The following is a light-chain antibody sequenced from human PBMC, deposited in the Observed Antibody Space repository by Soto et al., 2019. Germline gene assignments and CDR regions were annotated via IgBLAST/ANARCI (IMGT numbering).Light chain of an antibody. Sequence: EIVLTQSPATLSLSPGERATLSCRASQSVSSYLAWFQQKPDQAPRLLIYDASNRATGIPARFSGSGSGTDFTLTISSLEPEDFAVYYCQQRSNWPWTFGQGTKVEI. V-gene: IGKV3-11*01. J-gene: IGKJ1*01. CDR1: QSVSSY. CDR3: QQRSNWPWT. CDR2: DAS.